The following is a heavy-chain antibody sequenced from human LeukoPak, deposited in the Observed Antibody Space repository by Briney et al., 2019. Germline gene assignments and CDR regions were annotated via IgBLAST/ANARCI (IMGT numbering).Heavy chain of an antibody. CDR1: GFTFNTHG. CDR3: AKDLRRGGATRGFDF. V-gene: IGHV3-30*02. D-gene: IGHD1-26*01. Sequence: GGSLRLSCVASGFTFNTHGMHWVRKAPGKGVDWVAFMRYYENDKYYTDSVKGRFTIFRDNSKNTLYLQMGSLRTEDTGVKFCAKDLRRGGATRGFDFWGQGTLVTVSS. CDR2: MRYYENDK. J-gene: IGHJ4*02.